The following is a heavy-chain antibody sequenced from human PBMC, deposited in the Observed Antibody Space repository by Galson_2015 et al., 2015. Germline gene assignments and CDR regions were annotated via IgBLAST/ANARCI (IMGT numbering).Heavy chain of an antibody. J-gene: IGHJ4*01. CDR2: IRNNWKFSTK. CDR3: AQSPGVVAPFDC. D-gene: IGHD2-15*01. Sequence: SLRLSCAASGFNVGDPNMDWVRLAPGQGLEWVGRIRNNWKFSTKEYGASVKGRVTISSADSKNSLLLQMDRLVSGAAAVYYCAQSPGVVAPFDCWGQGALVTV. V-gene: IGHV3-72*01. CDR1: GFNVGDPN.